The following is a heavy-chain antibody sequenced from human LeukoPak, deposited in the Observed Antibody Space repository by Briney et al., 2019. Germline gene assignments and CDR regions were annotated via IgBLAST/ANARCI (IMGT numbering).Heavy chain of an antibody. CDR3: ARGGLYGYDLFDY. Sequence: GGSLRLSCAASGFTFSGYWMHWVRQVPGKGLVWVSRISGDGSSTTYADSVKGRFTISRDNAKNSLYLQMNSLRVEDTAVYHCARGGLYGYDLFDYWGQGTLVTV. CDR1: GFTFSGYW. D-gene: IGHD5-12*01. CDR2: ISGDGSST. V-gene: IGHV3-74*01. J-gene: IGHJ4*02.